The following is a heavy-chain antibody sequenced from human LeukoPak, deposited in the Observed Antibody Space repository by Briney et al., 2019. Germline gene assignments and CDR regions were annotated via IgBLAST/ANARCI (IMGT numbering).Heavy chain of an antibody. CDR2: IKQDGSEK. CDR1: GFIFSSYW. D-gene: IGHD2-2*01. J-gene: IGHJ4*02. CDR3: ARIVPAACFDY. V-gene: IGHV3-7*01. Sequence: SGGSLRLSCAASGFIFSSYWMSWVRQTPGKGLEWVANIKQDGSEKYYVDSVKGRFTISRGNAKNSLYLQMNSLRAEDTAVYYCARIVPAACFDYWGQGTLVTVSS.